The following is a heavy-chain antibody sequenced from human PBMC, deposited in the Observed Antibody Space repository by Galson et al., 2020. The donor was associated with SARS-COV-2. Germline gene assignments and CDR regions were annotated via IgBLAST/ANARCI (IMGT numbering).Heavy chain of an antibody. CDR3: VSHGNWRFDF. J-gene: IGHJ4*02. V-gene: IGHV3-7*01. CDR2: IKEDGSDK. Sequence: GGSLRLSCEVSGFTFSNFWMTWVRQAPGKGLQWVANIKEDGSDKYYEDFVRGRFTISRDNAKSSLYLQMSSLRAEDTAVYYCVSHGNWRFDFRGQGTLVTVSS. CDR1: GFTFSNFW. D-gene: IGHD1-1*01.